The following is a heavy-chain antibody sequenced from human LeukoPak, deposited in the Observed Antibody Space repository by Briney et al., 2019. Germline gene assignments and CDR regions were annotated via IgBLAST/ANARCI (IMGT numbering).Heavy chain of an antibody. CDR3: ARVGSYYYDSSGYSLEYNWFDP. Sequence: SETLSLTCTVSGGSISSGDYYWSWIRQPPGKGLGWIGYIYYSGSTNYNPSLKSRVTISVDTSKNQFSLKLSSVTAADTAVYYCARVGSYYYDSSGYSLEYNWFDPWGQGTLVTVSS. D-gene: IGHD3-22*01. CDR1: GGSISSGDYY. CDR2: IYYSGST. V-gene: IGHV4-61*08. J-gene: IGHJ5*02.